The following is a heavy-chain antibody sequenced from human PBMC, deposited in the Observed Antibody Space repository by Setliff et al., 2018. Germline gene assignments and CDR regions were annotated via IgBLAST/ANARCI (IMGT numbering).Heavy chain of an antibody. Sequence: SETLSLTCTVSGGSISSGGYYWTWIRQHPGKGLEWIGYIYETGTTYYNPSLKSRFTISIDTSKNQFSLRLDSVTAADTAVYYCARELGGYHYGFPLGAFDIWGQGTMVTVSS. CDR2: IYETGTT. D-gene: IGHD5-18*01. V-gene: IGHV4-31*03. J-gene: IGHJ3*02. CDR3: ARELGGYHYGFPLGAFDI. CDR1: GGSISSGGYY.